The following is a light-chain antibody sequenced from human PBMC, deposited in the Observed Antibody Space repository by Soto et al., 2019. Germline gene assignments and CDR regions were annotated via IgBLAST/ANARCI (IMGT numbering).Light chain of an antibody. J-gene: IGLJ2*01. CDR1: SSNIGSHY. V-gene: IGLV1-47*01. CDR2: MNN. CDR3: AAWDDSLSGHVV. Sequence: QSVLTQPPSASGTPGQRVTISCSGSSSNIGSHYVYWYQQLPGTAPKLLIYMNNQRPSGVPDLFSGSKSGTSASLAISGLRSEAESDYYCAAWDDSLSGHVVFGGGTQVTVL.